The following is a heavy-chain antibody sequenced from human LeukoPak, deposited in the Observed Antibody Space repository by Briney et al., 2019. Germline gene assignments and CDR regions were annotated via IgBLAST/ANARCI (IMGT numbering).Heavy chain of an antibody. J-gene: IGHJ6*04. Sequence: SETLSLTCAVYGGSFSGYYWSWIRQPPGKGLEWIGEINHSGSTNYNPSLKGRVTISVDTSKNQFSLKLSSVTAADTAVYYCARGPYCSGGSCYSSYYYYYGMDVWGKGTTVTVSS. CDR3: ARGPYCSGGSCYSSYYYYYGMDV. CDR2: INHSGST. CDR1: GGSFSGYY. V-gene: IGHV4-34*01. D-gene: IGHD2-15*01.